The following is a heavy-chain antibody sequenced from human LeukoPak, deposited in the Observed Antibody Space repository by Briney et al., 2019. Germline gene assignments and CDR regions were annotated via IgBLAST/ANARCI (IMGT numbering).Heavy chain of an antibody. Sequence: GRSLRLSCAASGFTFSSYGMHWVRQAPGKGLEWVAVIWYDGSNKYYADSVKGRFTISRDNSKNTLYLQMNSLRAEDTAVYYCAKDRYNAVRNFDYWGQGTLVTVSS. CDR2: IWYDGSNK. J-gene: IGHJ4*02. V-gene: IGHV3-33*06. D-gene: IGHD5-24*01. CDR1: GFTFSSYG. CDR3: AKDRYNAVRNFDY.